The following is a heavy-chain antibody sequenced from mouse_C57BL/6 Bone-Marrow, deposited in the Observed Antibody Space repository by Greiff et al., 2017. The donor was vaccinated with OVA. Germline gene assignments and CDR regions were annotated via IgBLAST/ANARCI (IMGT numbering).Heavy chain of an antibody. CDR1: GFTFSDYY. V-gene: IGHV5-16*01. J-gene: IGHJ4*01. CDR3: ARDSNYPYAMDY. D-gene: IGHD2-5*01. CDR2: INYDGSST. Sequence: EVMLVESEGGLVQPGSSMKLSCTASGFTFSDYYMAWVRQVPEKGLEWVANINYDGSSTYYLDSLKSRFIISIDNAKNILYLQMSSLKSEDTATYYCARDSNYPYAMDYWGQGTSVTVSS.